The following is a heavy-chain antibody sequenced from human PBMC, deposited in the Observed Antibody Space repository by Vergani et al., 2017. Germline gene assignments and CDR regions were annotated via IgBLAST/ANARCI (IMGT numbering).Heavy chain of an antibody. D-gene: IGHD2-2*01. CDR1: GFTFSNAW. CDR2: IKSKTDGGTT. J-gene: IGHJ4*02. CDR3: TXDRAGGYCSSTSCSIFDY. V-gene: IGHV3-15*01. Sequence: EVQLVESGGGLVKPGGSLRLSCAASGFTFSNAWMSWVRQAPGKGLEWVGRIKSKTDGGTTEYAAPVKDRFTISRDDSKNTLYLQMNSLKTEDTAVYYCTXDRAGGYCSSTSCSIFDYWGQGTLVTVSS.